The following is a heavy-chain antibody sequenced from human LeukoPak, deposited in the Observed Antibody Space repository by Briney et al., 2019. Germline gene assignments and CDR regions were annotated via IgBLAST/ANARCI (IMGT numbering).Heavy chain of an antibody. CDR1: GGSISSSSYY. CDR3: ARGGGSSGYGHLDFDY. V-gene: IGHV4-39*07. J-gene: IGHJ4*02. D-gene: IGHD5-12*01. Sequence: PSETLSLTCTVSGGSISSSSYYWGWIRQPPGKGLEWIGSIYYSGSTYYSPSLKSRVTISVDTSKNQFSLKLSSVTAADTAVYYCARGGGSSGYGHLDFDYWGQGTLVTVSS. CDR2: IYYSGST.